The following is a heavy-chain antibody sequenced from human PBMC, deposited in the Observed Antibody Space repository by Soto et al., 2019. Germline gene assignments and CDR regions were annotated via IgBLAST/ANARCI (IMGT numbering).Heavy chain of an antibody. V-gene: IGHV3-30*18. D-gene: IGHD3-3*01. CDR1: GFTFSSYG. CDR3: AKDPYYDFWSGYYTAPIDY. J-gene: IGHJ4*02. Sequence: PGGSLRLSCAASGFTFSSYGMHWVRQAPGKGLEWVAVISYDGSNKYYADSVKGRFTISRDNSKNTLYLQMNSLRAEDTAVYYCAKDPYYDFWSGYYTAPIDYWGQGTLVTVSS. CDR2: ISYDGSNK.